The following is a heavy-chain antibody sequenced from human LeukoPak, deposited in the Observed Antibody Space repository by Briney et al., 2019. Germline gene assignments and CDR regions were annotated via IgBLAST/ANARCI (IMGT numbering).Heavy chain of an antibody. V-gene: IGHV3-48*04. J-gene: IGHJ4*02. Sequence: GGSLRLSCSASGFTFRSYSMSWVRQAPGKGLEWVSYISSSSSTIYYADSVKGRFTISRDNAKNSLYLQMNSLRAEDTAVYYCARAGDLLSYGVDYWGQGTLVTVSS. CDR1: GFTFRSYS. D-gene: IGHD4-17*01. CDR3: ARAGDLLSYGVDY. CDR2: ISSSSSTI.